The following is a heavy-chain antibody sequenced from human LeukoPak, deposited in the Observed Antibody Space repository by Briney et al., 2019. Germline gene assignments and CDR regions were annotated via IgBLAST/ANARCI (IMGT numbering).Heavy chain of an antibody. J-gene: IGHJ5*02. CDR3: ARARSIFRWFDP. V-gene: IGHV4-34*01. Sequence: SETLSLTCAVYGGSFSGYYWSWIRQPPGKGLEWIGEISHSGSTNYNPSLKSRVTISVDTSKNQFSLKLSSVTPADTAVYYCARARSIFRWFDPWGQGTLVTVSP. D-gene: IGHD3-3*02. CDR1: GGSFSGYY. CDR2: ISHSGST.